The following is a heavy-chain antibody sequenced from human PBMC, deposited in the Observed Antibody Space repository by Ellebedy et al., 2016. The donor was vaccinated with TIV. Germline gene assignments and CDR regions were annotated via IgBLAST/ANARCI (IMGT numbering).Heavy chain of an antibody. Sequence: SETLSLTXAVYGGTFSGYYWSWIRQSPGKGLEWIGEVNHSGSTNYNPSLKSRLTISVDTSKNQFSLRLSSVTAADTGVYYCARRSSVMAAAGFDDWGRGTLVTVSS. V-gene: IGHV4-34*01. D-gene: IGHD6-13*01. CDR2: VNHSGST. CDR3: ARRSSVMAAAGFDD. J-gene: IGHJ4*02. CDR1: GGTFSGYY.